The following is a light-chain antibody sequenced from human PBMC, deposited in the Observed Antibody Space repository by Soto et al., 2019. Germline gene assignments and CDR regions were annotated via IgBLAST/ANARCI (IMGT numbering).Light chain of an antibody. J-gene: IGKJ2*01. CDR3: QERFSPLYT. Sequence: DIQLTQSPSSLSASVGDRVTITCRASQTIHNFLNWYQQTPGKAPKLLIYAASNLRGGVPSRFSGGGSGTDFTLTINSLQPEDFATYYCQERFSPLYTFGRGTMLDI. CDR1: QTIHNF. V-gene: IGKV1-39*01. CDR2: AAS.